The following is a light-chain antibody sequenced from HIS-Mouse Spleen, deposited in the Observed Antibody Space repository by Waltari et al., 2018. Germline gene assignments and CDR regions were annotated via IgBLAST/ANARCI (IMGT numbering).Light chain of an antibody. V-gene: IGLV2-23*01. CDR3: CSYAGSSTLV. Sequence: QSALTQPASVSGSPGQSITISCTGTSSDGGSYNLVSWYQQHPGKAPKLMISEGSKQPSGVSHRFAGSKSGNTASLTISGLQAEDDADYYCCSYAGSSTLVFGGGTKLTVL. J-gene: IGLJ2*01. CDR2: EGS. CDR1: SSDGGSYNL.